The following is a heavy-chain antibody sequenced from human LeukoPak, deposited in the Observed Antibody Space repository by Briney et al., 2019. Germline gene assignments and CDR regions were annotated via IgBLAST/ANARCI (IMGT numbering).Heavy chain of an antibody. CDR1: GYTFTSYY. Sequence: ASVKVSCKASGYTFTSYYMHWVRQAPGQGLEWMGIINPSGGSTSYAQKFQGRVTMTRDMSTSTVYMELSSLRSEDTAVYYCARDPTTRDGYNSHFDYWGQGTLVTVSS. CDR3: ARDPTTRDGYNSHFDY. CDR2: INPSGGST. V-gene: IGHV1-46*01. J-gene: IGHJ4*02. D-gene: IGHD5-24*01.